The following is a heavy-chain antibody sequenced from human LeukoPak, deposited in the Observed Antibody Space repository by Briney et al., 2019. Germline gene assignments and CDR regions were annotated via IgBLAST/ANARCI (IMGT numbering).Heavy chain of an antibody. D-gene: IGHD3-22*01. CDR3: ARHGTISYDTSGYYIY. Sequence: SETLSLTCTVSGGPISAYFWSWIRQPPGKGLEWIGYISYSGTTNYNPSLKSRVTISVDTYKNQFSLKLSSVTAADTAVYYCARHGTISYDTSGYYIYWGQGTLVTVSS. CDR2: ISYSGTT. V-gene: IGHV4-59*08. J-gene: IGHJ4*02. CDR1: GGPISAYF.